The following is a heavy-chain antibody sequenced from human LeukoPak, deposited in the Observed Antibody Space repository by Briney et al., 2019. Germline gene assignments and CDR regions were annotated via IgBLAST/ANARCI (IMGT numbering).Heavy chain of an antibody. CDR1: GLPLMSTY. CDR2: ISNDGST. CDR3: ARNILFAFDI. Sequence: PGGPLRLSAAAPGLPLMSTYMTGVPQPPGKGLEWVSIISNDGSTYYAASMKGRFTISRDNSKNTLYLQVNSLRAEDTAMYYCARNILFAFDIWGQGTMVTVSS. J-gene: IGHJ3*02. V-gene: IGHV3-53*01.